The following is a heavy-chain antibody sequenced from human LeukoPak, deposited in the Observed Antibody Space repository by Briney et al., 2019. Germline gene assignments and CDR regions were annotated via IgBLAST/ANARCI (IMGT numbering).Heavy chain of an antibody. V-gene: IGHV3-48*03. CDR2: ISSSGSTI. Sequence: PGGSLRLSCAASGFTFSSCEMNWVRQAPGKGLEWVSYISSSGSTIYYADSVKGRFTISRDNAKNSLYLQMNSLRAEDTAVYYCATSAGQLLGGVDYWGQGTLVTVSS. CDR3: ATSAGQLLGGVDY. D-gene: IGHD2-2*01. J-gene: IGHJ4*02. CDR1: GFTFSSCE.